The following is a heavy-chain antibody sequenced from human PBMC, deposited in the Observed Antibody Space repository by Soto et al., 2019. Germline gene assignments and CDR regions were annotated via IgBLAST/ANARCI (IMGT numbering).Heavy chain of an antibody. Sequence: ASVKVSCKASGYTFSSYAMHWVRQAPGQRLEWMGWINAGNGNTKYSQRFQGRVTMTRNTSISTAYMELSSLRSEDTAVYYCARGVRGDYWGQGTLVTVSS. V-gene: IGHV1-3*01. CDR3: ARGVRGDY. CDR1: GYTFSSYA. J-gene: IGHJ4*02. CDR2: INAGNGNT.